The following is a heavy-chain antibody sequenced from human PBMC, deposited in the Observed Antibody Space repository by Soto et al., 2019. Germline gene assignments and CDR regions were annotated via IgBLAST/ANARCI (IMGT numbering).Heavy chain of an antibody. CDR1: GDSVSSNSAG. D-gene: IGHD1-1*01. Sequence: QTLSLTCDISGDSVSSNSAGWNWIRQTPSRGLEWLGRTYYKSKWYYTYAASVKSRITVSPDTSKNQFSLQLTSVTPEDTAVYYCARGSWDDVSGHYYMDVWAKGTTVTVSS. CDR3: ARGSWDDVSGHYYMDV. CDR2: TYYKSKWYY. V-gene: IGHV6-1*01. J-gene: IGHJ6*03.